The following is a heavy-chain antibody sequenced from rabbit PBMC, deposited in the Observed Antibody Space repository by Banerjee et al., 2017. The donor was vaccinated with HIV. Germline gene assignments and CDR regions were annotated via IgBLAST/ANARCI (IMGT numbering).Heavy chain of an antibody. CDR2: IGATSGST. V-gene: IGHV1S40*01. CDR1: GFDFSSYA. J-gene: IGHJ4*01. Sequence: QELEESGGDLVKPGASLTLTCKASGFDFSSYAMCWVRQAPGKGLEWIGQIGATSGSTWYASWAKGRFTISKTSSTTVTLQMTSLTAADTATYFCARGGSGSVYFYFNLWGPGTLVTVS. CDR3: ARGGSGSVYFYFNL. D-gene: IGHD4-1*01.